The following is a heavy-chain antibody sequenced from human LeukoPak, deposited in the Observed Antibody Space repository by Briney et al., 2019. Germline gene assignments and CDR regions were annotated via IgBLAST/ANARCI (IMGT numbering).Heavy chain of an antibody. CDR3: ARGIAMVRGVIPQPFGFDY. CDR1: GGSFSGYY. Sequence: PSETLSLTCAVYGGSFSGYYWSWIRQPPGKGLEWIGEINHSGSTNYNPSPKSRVTISVDTSKNQFSLKLSSVTAADTAVYYCARGIAMVRGVIPQPFGFDYWGQGTLVTVSS. V-gene: IGHV4-34*01. J-gene: IGHJ4*02. CDR2: INHSGST. D-gene: IGHD3-10*01.